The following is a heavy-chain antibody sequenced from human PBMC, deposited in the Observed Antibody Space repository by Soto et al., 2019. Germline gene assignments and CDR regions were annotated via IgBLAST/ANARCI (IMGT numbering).Heavy chain of an antibody. CDR2: INPNSGGT. Sequence: ASVKVSCKASGYTFTGYYMHWVRQAPGQGLEWMGWINPNSGGTNYAQKFQGRVTMTRDTSISTAYMELSRLRSDDTAVYYCARDISSWYSMDVWGQVPTGTVSS. V-gene: IGHV1-2*02. CDR1: GYTFTGYY. D-gene: IGHD6-13*01. J-gene: IGHJ6*02. CDR3: ARDISSWYSMDV.